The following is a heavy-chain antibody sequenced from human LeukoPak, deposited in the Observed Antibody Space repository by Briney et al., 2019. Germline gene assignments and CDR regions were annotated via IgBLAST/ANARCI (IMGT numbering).Heavy chain of an antibody. V-gene: IGHV3-66*01. Sequence: GGSLRLSCAASGFTVSSNYMSWVRQAPGKGLEWVSVIYSGGSTYYADSVKGRFTISRDNSKNTLYLQMNSLRAEDTAVYYCARDEYSSSWAFDYWGQGTLVTVSS. J-gene: IGHJ4*02. CDR2: IYSGGST. CDR3: ARDEYSSSWAFDY. D-gene: IGHD6-13*01. CDR1: GFTVSSNY.